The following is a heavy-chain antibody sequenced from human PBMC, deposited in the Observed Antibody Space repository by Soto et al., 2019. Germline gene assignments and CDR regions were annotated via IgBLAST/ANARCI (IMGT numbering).Heavy chain of an antibody. CDR3: ATTTGYCSGGRCYLGIKYSYDYYVDV. Sequence: QVQLVQSGAEVKKPGASVKVSCKASGYTFTSYDINWVRQATGQGLEWMGWVNPNSGNIGYAQKFQGRVTMTRSTSISTAYMELISLRFEDTGVYYCATTTGYCSGGRCYLGIKYSYDYYVDVWGKGTTVTVSS. CDR2: VNPNSGNI. V-gene: IGHV1-8*01. CDR1: GYTFTSYD. J-gene: IGHJ6*03. D-gene: IGHD2-15*01.